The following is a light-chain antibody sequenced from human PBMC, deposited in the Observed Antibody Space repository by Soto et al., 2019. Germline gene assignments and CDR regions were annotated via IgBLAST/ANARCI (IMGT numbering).Light chain of an antibody. CDR2: QAS. V-gene: IGKV1-5*03. CDR1: EGVSRC. CDR3: QQYNAYSQA. Sequence: DIQMTQSPSTLSASVGDRVTITCRASEGVSRCLAWYQQKPGRTPKLLIYQASILETGVPSRFSGSGSGTEITLTISSLQPDDFATYCCQQYNAYSQAFGQGTKVEIK. J-gene: IGKJ1*01.